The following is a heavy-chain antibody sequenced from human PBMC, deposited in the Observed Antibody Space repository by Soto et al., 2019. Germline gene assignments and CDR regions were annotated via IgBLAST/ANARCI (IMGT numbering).Heavy chain of an antibody. V-gene: IGHV4-59*01. Sequence: SETLSLTCTVSGGSISSYYWSWIRQPPGKGLEWIGYIYYSGSTNCNPSLKSRVTISVDTSKNQFSLKLSSVTAADTAVYYCARDRGYYDYIWGSYRFGFYFDYWGQGTLVTVSS. CDR1: GGSISSYY. CDR3: ARDRGYYDYIWGSYRFGFYFDY. J-gene: IGHJ4*02. CDR2: IYYSGST. D-gene: IGHD3-16*02.